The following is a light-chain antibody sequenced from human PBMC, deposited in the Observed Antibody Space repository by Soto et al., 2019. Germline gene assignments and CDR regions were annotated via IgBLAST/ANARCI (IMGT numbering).Light chain of an antibody. Sequence: EIVMTQSPVTLSASPGERATLSCRASQSVSSNLAWYQQKTGQAPRLLIYGASTRATGIPARFSGSGSGTEFTLTISSLQSEDFAVYYWQQYNNWPPWTFGQGTKVEIK. CDR2: GAS. V-gene: IGKV3-15*01. J-gene: IGKJ1*01. CDR3: QQYNNWPPWT. CDR1: QSVSSN.